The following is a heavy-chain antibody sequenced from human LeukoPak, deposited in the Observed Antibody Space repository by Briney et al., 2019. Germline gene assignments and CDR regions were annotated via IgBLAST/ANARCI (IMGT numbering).Heavy chain of an antibody. Sequence: GGSLRLSCAVSGFTFTSYWMSWVRQAPGKGLEWVANINEDGSYKYHADSVKGRFTISRDNSKNTLYLQMNSLRAEDTAVYYCAKDSPYSSSWYYFDYWGQGTLVTVSS. V-gene: IGHV3-7*01. CDR2: INEDGSYK. J-gene: IGHJ4*02. CDR1: GFTFTSYW. CDR3: AKDSPYSSSWYYFDY. D-gene: IGHD6-13*01.